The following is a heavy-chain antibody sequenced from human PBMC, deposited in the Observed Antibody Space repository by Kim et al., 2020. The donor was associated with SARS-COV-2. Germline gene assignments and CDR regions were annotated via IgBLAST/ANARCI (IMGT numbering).Heavy chain of an antibody. D-gene: IGHD1-26*01. V-gene: IGHV4-39*01. J-gene: IGHJ4*02. Sequence: PETLSLTCTVSGGSITSSSYFWGWIRQPPGKGLEWIGCIYYDGTTHYNPSLESRVTISVDTSKKQFSLKLSSVTAADTAVYYCARQGAPWGIVGPTPPDYWGQGILVTVSS. CDR1: GGSITSSSYF. CDR2: IYYDGTT. CDR3: ARQGAPWGIVGPTPPDY.